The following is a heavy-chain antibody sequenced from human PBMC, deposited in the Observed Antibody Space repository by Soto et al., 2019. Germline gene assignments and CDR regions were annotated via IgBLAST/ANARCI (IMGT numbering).Heavy chain of an antibody. D-gene: IGHD5-18*01. J-gene: IGHJ1*01. CDR1: GFTFSSYD. Sequence: EVQLLESGGGLVQPGGSLRLSCAASGFTFSSYDMSWVRQAPGKGLEWVSAITGSGGRTYYADSVKGRFTISRDNSKKTLYLQMKSLRAEDTAVYYCAKERGYSYGGDGGQGTLVTVST. V-gene: IGHV3-23*01. CDR2: ITGSGGRT. CDR3: AKERGYSYGGD.